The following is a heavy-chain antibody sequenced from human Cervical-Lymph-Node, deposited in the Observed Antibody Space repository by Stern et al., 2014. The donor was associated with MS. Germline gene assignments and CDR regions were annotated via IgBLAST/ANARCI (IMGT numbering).Heavy chain of an antibody. Sequence: QMQLVQSGAEVRKPGSSVKVSCKASGGTFSRYGISWVRQAPGQGLEWMGGLSPVVATADYAEQFQGRVTITADGSTSTAYMELSSLTSADTAVYYCARGPYNRDFFEYWGQGTLVTVSS. V-gene: IGHV1-69*01. CDR1: GGTFSRYG. D-gene: IGHD1-1*01. J-gene: IGHJ4*02. CDR2: LSPVVATA. CDR3: ARGPYNRDFFEY.